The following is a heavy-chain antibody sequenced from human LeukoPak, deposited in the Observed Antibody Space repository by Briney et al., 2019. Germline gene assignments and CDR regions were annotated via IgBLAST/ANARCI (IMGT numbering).Heavy chain of an antibody. CDR2: VSYDGSKK. J-gene: IGHJ4*02. CDR1: GFSTYG. D-gene: IGHD6-13*01. Sequence: PGGSLRLSCAVSGFSTYGIHWVRQAPGKGLEWVAAVSYDGSKKYYADSLKGRFTISRDNSKDTVYLQMTGLRVEDTAVYYCVRDIGMAAAGPKYWGQGTLVTVSS. V-gene: IGHV3-33*01. CDR3: VRDIGMAAAGPKY.